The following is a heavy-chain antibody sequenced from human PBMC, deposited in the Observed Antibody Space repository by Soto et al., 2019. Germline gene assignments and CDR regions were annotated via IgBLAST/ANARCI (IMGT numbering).Heavy chain of an antibody. Sequence: ASVKVSCKASGYSFTTYAMHWVRQAPGQRLEWMGWINPSSGITKYSQKFQGRVSITRDTPMSTAYMELSRLRSDDTAVYYCARGNFYGSGGYGMDVWGQGTTVTVSS. J-gene: IGHJ6*02. V-gene: IGHV1-3*01. D-gene: IGHD3-10*01. CDR3: ARGNFYGSGGYGMDV. CDR2: INPSSGIT. CDR1: GYSFTTYA.